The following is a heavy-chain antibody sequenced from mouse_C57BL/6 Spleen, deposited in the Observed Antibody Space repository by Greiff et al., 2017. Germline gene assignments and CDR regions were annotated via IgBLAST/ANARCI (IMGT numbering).Heavy chain of an antibody. V-gene: IGHV1-50*01. CDR1: GYTFTSYW. J-gene: IGHJ1*03. Sequence: QVQLQQPGAELVKPGASVKLSCKASGYTFTSYWMQWVKQRPGQGLEWIGEIDPSDSYTNYNQKFKGKATFTVDTSSSTAYMQLSSLTSEDSAVYYCARRTYYGSSYWYFDVWGTGTTVTVSS. CDR3: ARRTYYGSSYWYFDV. D-gene: IGHD1-1*01. CDR2: IDPSDSYT.